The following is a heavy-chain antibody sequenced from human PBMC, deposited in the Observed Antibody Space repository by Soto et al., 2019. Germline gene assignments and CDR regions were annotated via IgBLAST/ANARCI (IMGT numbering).Heavy chain of an antibody. CDR3: AREPGYCSSTSCYYFDY. Sequence: GGSLRLSCAASGFTFSSYAMSWVRQAPGKGLEWVSAISGSGGSTYYADSVKGRFTISRDNSKNTLYLQMNSLRAEDTAVYYCAREPGYCSSTSCYYFDYWGQGTLVTVSS. V-gene: IGHV3-23*01. J-gene: IGHJ4*02. CDR1: GFTFSSYA. CDR2: ISGSGGST. D-gene: IGHD2-2*01.